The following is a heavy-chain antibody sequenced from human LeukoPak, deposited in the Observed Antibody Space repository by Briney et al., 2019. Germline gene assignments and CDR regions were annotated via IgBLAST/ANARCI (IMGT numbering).Heavy chain of an antibody. D-gene: IGHD3-10*01. Sequence: GGSLRLSCAASGFTFSSYWMHWVRQVPGKGLVWVSRINSDGSSTSYADSVKGRFTISRDNAKNTLYVQMNSLRAEDTAVYYYSTRSGHAFDIWGRGTMVTVSS. CDR3: STRSGHAFDI. CDR1: GFTFSSYW. J-gene: IGHJ3*02. V-gene: IGHV3-74*01. CDR2: INSDGSST.